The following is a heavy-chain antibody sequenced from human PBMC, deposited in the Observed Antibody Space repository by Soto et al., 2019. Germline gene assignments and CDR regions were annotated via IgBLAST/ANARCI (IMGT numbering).Heavy chain of an antibody. Sequence: PSETLSLTCDVSGVSISSGNWWSWVRQSPEKGLEWIGEVYNDGSVNNHPSLERRVTISVDRSKNQFSLRLSSVTAADTAKYYCARLVYDSRLNYLDFDYWGPGILVTVSS. CDR2: VYNDGSV. V-gene: IGHV4-4*02. CDR3: ARLVYDSRLNYLDFDY. J-gene: IGHJ4*02. CDR1: GVSISSGNW. D-gene: IGHD3-22*01.